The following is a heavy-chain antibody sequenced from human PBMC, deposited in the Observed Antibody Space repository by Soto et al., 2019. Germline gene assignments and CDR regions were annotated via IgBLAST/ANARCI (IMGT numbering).Heavy chain of an antibody. Sequence: QVQLVQSGAEVKKPGASVKVSCKASGYTFTSYYMHWVRQARGQGLEWMGIINPSGGSTSYAQKFQGRVTMTRDTSTSTVYMELSSLRSEDTAVYYCVIGGATRFPYYYYGMDVWGQGTTVTVSS. CDR2: INPSGGST. CDR3: VIGGATRFPYYYYGMDV. D-gene: IGHD1-26*01. CDR1: GYTFTSYY. J-gene: IGHJ6*02. V-gene: IGHV1-46*01.